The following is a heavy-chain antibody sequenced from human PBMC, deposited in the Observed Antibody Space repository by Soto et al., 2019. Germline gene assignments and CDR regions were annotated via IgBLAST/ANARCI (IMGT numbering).Heavy chain of an antibody. J-gene: IGHJ5*02. Sequence: QRQLVQSAAEVKKPGASVRVSCKAYGYPYLQNGISWIRQAPEQGLEWMGWIKGDSGYTNYAQKFQGRVTMTADTSSDTAFMELRSLRLDDTAGYFCATSYDPGFEPWGQGTLVSVSS. CDR1: GYPYLQNG. CDR2: IKGDSGYT. CDR3: ATSYDPGFEP. D-gene: IGHD5-12*01. V-gene: IGHV1-18*04.